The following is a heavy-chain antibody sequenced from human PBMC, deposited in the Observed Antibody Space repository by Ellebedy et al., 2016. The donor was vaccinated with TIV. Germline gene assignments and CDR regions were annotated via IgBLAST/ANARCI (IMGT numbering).Heavy chain of an antibody. V-gene: IGHV3-21*01. CDR1: GFTVSSNY. D-gene: IGHD6-19*01. J-gene: IGHJ3*02. Sequence: GGSLRLSCAASGFTVSSNYMSWVRQAPGKGLKWVSSISSSSSYIYYADSVKGRFTISRDNAKNSLYLQMNSLRAEDTAVYYCARGINGDSSGWYGGSLDAFDIWGQGTMVTVSS. CDR2: ISSSSSYI. CDR3: ARGINGDSSGWYGGSLDAFDI.